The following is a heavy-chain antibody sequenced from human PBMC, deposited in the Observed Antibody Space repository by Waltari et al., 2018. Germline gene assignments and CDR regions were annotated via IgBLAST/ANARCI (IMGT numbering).Heavy chain of an antibody. CDR1: GSSFSSYW. J-gene: IGHJ4*02. D-gene: IGHD2-8*01. CDR3: ARDVNGVLDY. V-gene: IGHV3-7*01. CDR2: IRQDGLDR. Sequence: EVQLVESGGCLVQPGGSLSLSFSACGSSFSSYWMSGVRQAPGKGLEWVANIRQDGLDRGHGDSVKGRFIISRDNARNSVYLQMNSLTAEDTAVYYCARDVNGVLDYWGQGTLVTVSS.